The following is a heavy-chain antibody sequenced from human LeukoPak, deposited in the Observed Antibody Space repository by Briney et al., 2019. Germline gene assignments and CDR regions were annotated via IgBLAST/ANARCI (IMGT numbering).Heavy chain of an antibody. Sequence: ETLSLTCTVPGGSISFYHWSWIRQPPGKGLEWIGYIYYSGSTNYNPSLESRVTISVDTSKNQFSLKLSSVTAADTAVYYCARLIDYYDSSAYQLFFDYWGQGALVTVSS. CDR1: GGSISFYH. D-gene: IGHD3-22*01. V-gene: IGHV4-59*01. CDR2: IYYSGST. J-gene: IGHJ4*02. CDR3: ARLIDYYDSSAYQLFFDY.